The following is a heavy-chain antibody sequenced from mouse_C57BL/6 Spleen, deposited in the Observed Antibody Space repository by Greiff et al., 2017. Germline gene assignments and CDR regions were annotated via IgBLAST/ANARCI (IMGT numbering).Heavy chain of an antibody. CDR2: ISGGGGNT. V-gene: IGHV5-9*01. J-gene: IGHJ1*03. CDR3: AGGCTTVVAKPPTDV. D-gene: IGHD1-1*01. Sequence: EVRLMESGGGLVKPGGSLKLPCAASGFTFSSYTMSWVRQTPEKRLEWVATISGGGGNTYYPDSVKGRFTIYRDNAKNTLYLQMSILRSEDTALYYCAGGCTTVVAKPPTDVWGTGTTVTVSS. CDR1: GFTFSSYT.